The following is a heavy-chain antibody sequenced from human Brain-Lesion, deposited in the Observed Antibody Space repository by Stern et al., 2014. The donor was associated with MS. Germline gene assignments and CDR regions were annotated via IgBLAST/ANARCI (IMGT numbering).Heavy chain of an antibody. Sequence: VQLLESGGDLVQPGRSLRLSCAAFGFTFDDYAMHWVRQAPGQGLERVAGISWNSGTIGYADSVKGRFTTSRDNAYSSLYLQMNSLRPEDTALYYCARDITGSSAYFAYWGQGTLVTVSS. J-gene: IGHJ4*02. V-gene: IGHV3-9*01. CDR1: GFTFDDYA. CDR2: ISWNSGTI. CDR3: ARDITGSSAYFAY. D-gene: IGHD1-14*01.